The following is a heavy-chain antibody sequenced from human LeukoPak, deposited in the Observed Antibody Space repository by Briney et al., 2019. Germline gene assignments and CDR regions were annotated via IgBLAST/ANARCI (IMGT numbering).Heavy chain of an antibody. V-gene: IGHV4-59*01. Sequence: PSETLSLTCTVSGGSIGTYYWSWIRQPPGKGLEWIGYIYYNGHTDYNPSLRSRVTISVDTSKNQFSLKLSTVTAADTAVYYCAREVTTGYYYYYMDVWGKGTTVTVSS. D-gene: IGHD4-17*01. J-gene: IGHJ6*03. CDR1: GGSIGTYY. CDR2: IYYNGHT. CDR3: AREVTTGYYYYYMDV.